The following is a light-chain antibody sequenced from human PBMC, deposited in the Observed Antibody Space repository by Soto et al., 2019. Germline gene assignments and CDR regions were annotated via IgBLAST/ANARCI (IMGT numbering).Light chain of an antibody. J-gene: IGKJ1*01. CDR1: QSMSSY. Sequence: DLQMTQSPSSLSASVGDRVTITCRASQSMSSYLNWYQQKPGKAPKLLIYAASSLQSGVPSRFSGSGSWTDFTLTISSLQPEDFATYYCQQSYSNPKTFGQGTKVEIK. CDR2: AAS. V-gene: IGKV1-39*01. CDR3: QQSYSNPKT.